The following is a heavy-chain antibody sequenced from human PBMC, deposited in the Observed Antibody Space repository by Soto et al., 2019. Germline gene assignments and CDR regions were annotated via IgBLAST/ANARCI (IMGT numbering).Heavy chain of an antibody. V-gene: IGHV3-30*18. J-gene: IGHJ6*04. CDR3: AKVSSDRGYYYFAMDV. Sequence: QVQLLESGGGVVQPGRSLRLSCAASGFIFSSYAMTWVRQAPGKGLEWVAVIYHGGNKKYYEDSVEGRFTISRDNSKNLVYLQMNGLRPEDTAVYYCAKVSSDRGYYYFAMDVWGKGPTVTVSS. CDR1: GFIFSSYA. CDR2: IYHGGNKK. D-gene: IGHD3-10*01.